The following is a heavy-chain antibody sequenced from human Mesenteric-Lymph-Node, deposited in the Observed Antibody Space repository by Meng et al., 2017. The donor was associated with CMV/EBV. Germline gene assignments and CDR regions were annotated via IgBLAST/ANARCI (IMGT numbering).Heavy chain of an antibody. D-gene: IGHD1-26*01. CDR2: IYYIGST. CDR1: GDSINNYY. J-gene: IGHJ5*02. Sequence: SETLSLTCTVSGDSINNYYWTWIRQPPGKGLEWIGYIYYIGSTDYNPSLRSRVTISLDTSKNQFSLELTSVTAADTAVYYCARVYGSYQTGWFDPWGQGTLVTVSS. V-gene: IGHV4-59*01. CDR3: ARVYGSYQTGWFDP.